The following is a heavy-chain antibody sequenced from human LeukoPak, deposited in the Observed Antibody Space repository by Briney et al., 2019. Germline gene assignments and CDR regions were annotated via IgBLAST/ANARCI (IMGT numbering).Heavy chain of an antibody. CDR2: IWHDGNNK. CDR1: GFTFSTSG. CDR3: AKDLHYYASGSYYA. Sequence: GGSLRLPCAASGFTFSTSGMHWVRQAPGKGLEWVASIWHDGNNKYYADSVKGRFTISRDNSKNTMYLQMNSLRAEDTAVFYCAKDLHYYASGSYYAWGQGTLVTVSS. J-gene: IGHJ5*02. D-gene: IGHD3-10*01. V-gene: IGHV3-30*02.